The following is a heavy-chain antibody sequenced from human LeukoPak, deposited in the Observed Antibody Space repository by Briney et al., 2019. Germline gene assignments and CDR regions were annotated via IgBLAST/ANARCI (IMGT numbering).Heavy chain of an antibody. D-gene: IGHD2-2*01. CDR3: ARDSPPAGTDY. J-gene: IGHJ4*02. Sequence: SPTQSPICTLSCGSIGSGDYYCSWIRQPPGKGPQWIGYIYYSGSTYYNPSLKSRVTISVDTSKNQFSLKLSSVTAADTAVYYCARDSPPAGTDYWGQGTLVTVSS. V-gene: IGHV4-30-4*01. CDR2: IYYSGST. CDR1: CGSIGSGDYY.